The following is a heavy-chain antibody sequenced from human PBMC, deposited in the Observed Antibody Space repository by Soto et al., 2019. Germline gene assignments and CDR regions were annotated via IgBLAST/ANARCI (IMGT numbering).Heavy chain of an antibody. CDR2: INHSGST. D-gene: IGHD3-10*01. J-gene: IGHJ5*02. CDR1: GGSFSGYY. CDR3: ARITLLWFGELGP. V-gene: IGHV4-34*01. Sequence: SETLSLTCAVYGGSFSGYYWSWIRQPPGKGLEWIGEINHSGSTNYNPSLKSRVTISVDTSKNQFSLKLSSVTAADTAVYYCARITLLWFGELGPWGQRTLVTVSS.